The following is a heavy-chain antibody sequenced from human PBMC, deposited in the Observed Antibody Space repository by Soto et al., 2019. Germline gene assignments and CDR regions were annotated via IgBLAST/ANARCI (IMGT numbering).Heavy chain of an antibody. Sequence: GSLRLSCAGSGFTVSNNYMTWVRQPPGKGLEWVSIIYTSGAAYYADSVKGRFTISRDRSQNTVFLQMNNLTAQDTAIYYCARTPFITATYAYYFAYWGQGTLVTVSS. CDR3: ARTPFITATYAYYFAY. J-gene: IGHJ4*02. CDR2: IYTSGAA. D-gene: IGHD3-22*01. CDR1: GFTVSNNY. V-gene: IGHV3-53*01.